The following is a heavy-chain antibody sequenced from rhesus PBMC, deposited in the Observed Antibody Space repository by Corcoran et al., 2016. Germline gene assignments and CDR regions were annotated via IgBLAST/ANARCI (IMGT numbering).Heavy chain of an antibody. D-gene: IGHD3-22*01. Sequence: QVQLQESGPGLVKPSETLSLTCAVSGGSISSNYWSWIRQPPGKGLEWFGRISCSGGTTDTNPSLKSRVTISTDTSKNQFSLKLSSVTAADTAVYYCARSGVITGWYFDYWGQGVLVTVSS. J-gene: IGHJ4*01. CDR1: GGSISSNY. CDR2: ISCSGGTT. V-gene: IGHV4-173*01. CDR3: ARSGVITGWYFDY.